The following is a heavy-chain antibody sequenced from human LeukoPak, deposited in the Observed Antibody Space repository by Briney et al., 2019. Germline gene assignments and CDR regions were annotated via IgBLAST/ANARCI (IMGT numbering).Heavy chain of an antibody. CDR3: ARDKSTSSWRDYYYYGMDV. J-gene: IGHJ6*02. CDR1: GYTFTSYG. Sequence: ASVKVSCKASGYTFTSYGISWVRQAPGQGLERMGWISAYNGNTNYAQKLQGRVTMTTDTSTSTAYMELRSLRSDDTAVYYCARDKSTSSWRDYYYYGMDVWGQGTTVTVSS. V-gene: IGHV1-18*01. CDR2: ISAYNGNT. D-gene: IGHD6-13*01.